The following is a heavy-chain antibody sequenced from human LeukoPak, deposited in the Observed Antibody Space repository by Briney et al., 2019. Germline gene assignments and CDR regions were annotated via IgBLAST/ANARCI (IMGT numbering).Heavy chain of an antibody. Sequence: PSETLSLTCTVSGVSISSSSHSWGWIRQPPGKGLEWTGTIYYTGRTYYNPSLESRLTISVDTSKNQFSLKLTSVTAADTAIYYCAQSLGNGNWIGNWFDPWGQGTLVTVSS. V-gene: IGHV4-39*01. CDR2: IYYTGRT. CDR1: GVSISSSSHS. D-gene: IGHD1-1*01. CDR3: AQSLGNGNWIGNWFDP. J-gene: IGHJ5*02.